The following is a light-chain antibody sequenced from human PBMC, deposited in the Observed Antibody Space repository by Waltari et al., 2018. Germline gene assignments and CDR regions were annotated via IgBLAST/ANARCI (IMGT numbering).Light chain of an antibody. CDR2: SVS. CDR1: QDTGDS. J-gene: IGKJ2*01. Sequence: DIQLTQTPSSLSASVGDRLTITCQASQDTGDSLNWFQHKPGAPPELLIYSVSRLDYGVPPRFTGSRSGTNYSFSITNLQPDDIATYFCQQYRSLPLTFGQGTK. CDR3: QQYRSLPLT. V-gene: IGKV1-33*01.